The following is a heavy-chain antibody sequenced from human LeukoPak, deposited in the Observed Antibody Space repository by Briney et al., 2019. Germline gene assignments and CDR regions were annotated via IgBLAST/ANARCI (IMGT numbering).Heavy chain of an antibody. CDR3: ARRVGMVITVAFDY. J-gene: IGHJ4*02. CDR1: GFTFSSYW. V-gene: IGHV3-7*01. D-gene: IGHD3-3*01. CDR2: IKQDGSEK. Sequence: AGGSLRLSCAASGFTFSSYWMSWVRQAPGKGLEWVANIKQDGSEKYYVDSVKGRFTISRDNAKNSLYLQMNSLRAEDTAVYHCARRVGMVITVAFDYWGQGTLVTVSS.